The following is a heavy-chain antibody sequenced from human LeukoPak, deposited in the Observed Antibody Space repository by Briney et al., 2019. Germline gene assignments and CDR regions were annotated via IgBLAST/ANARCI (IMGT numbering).Heavy chain of an antibody. Sequence: SETLSLTCTVSGGSISSYYWSWIRQPPGKGLEWIGYIYYSGSTNYNPSLKSRVTISVDTSKNQFSLKLSSVTAADTAVYYCARAKFQPSLGSYYLDYWGQGTLVTVSS. CDR1: GGSISSYY. CDR3: ARAKFQPSLGSYYLDY. J-gene: IGHJ4*02. CDR2: IYYSGST. V-gene: IGHV4-59*01. D-gene: IGHD1-26*01.